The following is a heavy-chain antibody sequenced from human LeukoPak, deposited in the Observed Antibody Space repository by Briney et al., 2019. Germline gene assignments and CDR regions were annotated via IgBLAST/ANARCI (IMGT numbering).Heavy chain of an antibody. J-gene: IGHJ4*02. CDR1: GFTFSSYA. CDR3: AKDLYCTTCGYYFDY. CDR2: IGAGGTFT. Sequence: GGSLRLSCTASGFTFSSYAMNWVRQAPGKGLEWVSGIGAGGTFTYYADSVKGRFTISRDNSKNTLYLQMNSLRADDTAVYYCAKDLYCTTCGYYFDYWGQGTLVTVSS. V-gene: IGHV3-23*01. D-gene: IGHD1-26*01.